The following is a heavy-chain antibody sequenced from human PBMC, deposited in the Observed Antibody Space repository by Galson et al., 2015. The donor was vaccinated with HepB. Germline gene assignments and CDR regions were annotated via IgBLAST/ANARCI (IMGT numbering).Heavy chain of an antibody. CDR2: IIPIFGTA. D-gene: IGHD6-13*01. CDR3: ARSYVGAKGYDYYYGMDV. CDR1: GGTFSSYA. J-gene: IGHJ6*02. V-gene: IGHV1-69*13. Sequence: SVKVSCKASGGTFSSYAISWVRQAPGQGLEWMGGIIPIFGTANYAQKFQGRVTITADESTSTAYMELSSLRSEDTAVYYCARSYVGAKGYDYYYGMDVWGQGTTVTVSS.